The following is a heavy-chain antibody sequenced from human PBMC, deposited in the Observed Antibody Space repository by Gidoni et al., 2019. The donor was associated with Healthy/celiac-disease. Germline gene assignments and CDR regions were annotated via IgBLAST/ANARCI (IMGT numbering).Heavy chain of an antibody. Sequence: QVQLVQSGAEVKKPGASVQVSCKASGSTFTSYAMHWVRPAPAQRLEWMGWLNAGNGNTKYSQKFQGRVTITRDTSASTAYMELSSLRSEDTAVYYCAREGDYYDSSGYQRNGMDVWGQGTTVTVSS. CDR3: AREGDYYDSSGYQRNGMDV. CDR1: GSTFTSYA. J-gene: IGHJ6*02. V-gene: IGHV1-3*01. CDR2: LNAGNGNT. D-gene: IGHD3-22*01.